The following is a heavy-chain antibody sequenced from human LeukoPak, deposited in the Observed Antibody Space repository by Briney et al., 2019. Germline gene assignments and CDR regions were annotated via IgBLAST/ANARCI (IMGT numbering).Heavy chain of an antibody. CDR1: GFTFDDYG. D-gene: IGHD1-26*01. V-gene: IGHV3-21*01. Sequence: GGSLRLSCAASGFTFDDYGMSWVRQAPGKGLEWVSSISSSSSYIYYADSVKGRFTISRDNAKNSLYLQMNSLRAEDTAVYYCAREEWELRAFDIWGQGTMVTVSS. CDR3: AREEWELRAFDI. J-gene: IGHJ3*02. CDR2: ISSSSSYI.